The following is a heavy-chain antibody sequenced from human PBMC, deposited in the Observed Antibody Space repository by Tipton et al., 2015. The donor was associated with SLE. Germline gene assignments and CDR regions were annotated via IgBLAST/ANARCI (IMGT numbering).Heavy chain of an antibody. D-gene: IGHD3-10*01. CDR1: GGSISSGYY. CDR2: VSHSGDT. V-gene: IGHV4-38-2*02. CDR3: ARGFGYYYNYLDV. J-gene: IGHJ6*03. Sequence: TLSLTCTVSGGSISSGYYWGWIRQPPGKGLEWIGEVSHSGDTNYTPSLKSRVSISVDTSKNLFFLKLTSVTAADTAVYFCARGFGYYYNYLDVWGKGTTVIVSS.